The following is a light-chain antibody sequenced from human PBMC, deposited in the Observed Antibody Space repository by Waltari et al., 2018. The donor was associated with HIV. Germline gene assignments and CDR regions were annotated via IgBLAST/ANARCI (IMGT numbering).Light chain of an antibody. J-gene: IGLJ1*01. V-gene: IGLV1-44*01. CDR2: NNE. Sequence: QSVLTQPSSASGPPGQWVTISCSGSSSNIGANSVAWYQHLPGTAPKLLIYNNELRPSGVPDRFSRSKSGTSASLVISGLQSELETDYYCAAWDDSLNAYVFGSGTRVTVL. CDR3: AAWDDSLNAYV. CDR1: SSNIGANS.